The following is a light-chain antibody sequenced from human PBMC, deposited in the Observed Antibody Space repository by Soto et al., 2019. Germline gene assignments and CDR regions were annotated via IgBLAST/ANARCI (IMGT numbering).Light chain of an antibody. V-gene: IGLV2-14*03. Sequence: QSALTQPASVSGSPGQSITISCTGTRSDVGAYNYVSWYQQHPGKAPKLMIYDVNTRPSGVSNRFSGSKSGNTASLTISGLQAEDEADYYCSSYTSSSTWVFGGGPQLTVL. CDR3: SSYTSSSTWV. J-gene: IGLJ3*02. CDR1: RSDVGAYNY. CDR2: DVN.